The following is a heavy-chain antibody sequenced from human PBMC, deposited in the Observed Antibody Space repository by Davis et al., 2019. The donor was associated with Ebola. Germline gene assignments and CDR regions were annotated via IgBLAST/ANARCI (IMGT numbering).Heavy chain of an antibody. CDR3: ARDNLYTTPSTGIGCAFDI. CDR2: IIPMFRSP. CDR1: GGTFSTSA. V-gene: IGHV1-69*13. D-gene: IGHD1-26*01. J-gene: IGHJ3*02. Sequence: SVKVSCKASGGTFSTSAISWVRQAPGQGLEWMGIIIPMFRSPRCPQHLQGRLTITADESTSTAYMELSSLTSEDTAVYYCARDNLYTTPSTGIGCAFDIWGQGTVVTVSS.